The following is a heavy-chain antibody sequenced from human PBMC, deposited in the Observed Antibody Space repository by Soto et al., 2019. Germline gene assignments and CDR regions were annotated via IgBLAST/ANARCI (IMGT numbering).Heavy chain of an antibody. V-gene: IGHV4-31*03. CDR3: ASTYYYDSSGYYPFDY. Sequence: PSETLSLTCTVSGGSISSGGYYWSWIRQHPGKGLEWIGYIYYSGSTYYNPSLKSRVTISVDTSKNQFSLKLSSVTAADTAVYYCASTYYYDSSGYYPFDYWGQGTLVTVSS. CDR1: GGSISSGGYY. D-gene: IGHD3-22*01. J-gene: IGHJ4*02. CDR2: IYYSGST.